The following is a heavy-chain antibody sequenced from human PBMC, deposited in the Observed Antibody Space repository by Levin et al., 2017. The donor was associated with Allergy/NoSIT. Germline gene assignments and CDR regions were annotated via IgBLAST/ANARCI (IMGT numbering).Heavy chain of an antibody. Sequence: ASVKVSCKASGYTFTSYGISWVRQAPGQGLEWMGWISAYNGNTNYAQKLQGRVTMTTDTSTSTAYMELRSLRSDDTAVYYCARASITIFGVVSYYYGMDVWGQGTTVTVSS. CDR3: ARASITIFGVVSYYYGMDV. V-gene: IGHV1-18*01. D-gene: IGHD3-3*01. CDR1: GYTFTSYG. CDR2: ISAYNGNT. J-gene: IGHJ6*02.